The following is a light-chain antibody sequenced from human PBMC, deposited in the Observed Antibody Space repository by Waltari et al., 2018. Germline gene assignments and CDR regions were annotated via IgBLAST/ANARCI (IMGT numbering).Light chain of an antibody. CDR3: QQYADSGI. V-gene: IGKV3-20*01. CDR2: GAP. Sequence: EIVLTQSPATLSLSPGERATLSCRASQSVTSNYLAWYQQKPGLAPRRLHYGAPGRAGGIPDRFIGRGSGTDFTLTISRLEPEDFAVYYCQQYADSGIFGQGTKLEIK. J-gene: IGKJ2*01. CDR1: QSVTSNY.